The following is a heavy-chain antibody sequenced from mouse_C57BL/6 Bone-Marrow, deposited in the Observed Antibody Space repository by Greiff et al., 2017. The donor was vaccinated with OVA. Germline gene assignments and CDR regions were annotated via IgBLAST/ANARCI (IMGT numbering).Heavy chain of an antibody. CDR1: GFTFSSYA. CDR3: ARDALYYGSSYWYFDV. J-gene: IGHJ1*03. D-gene: IGHD1-1*01. V-gene: IGHV5-4*01. CDR2: ISDGGSYT. Sequence: EVQGVESGGGLVKPGGSLKLSCAASGFTFSSYAMSWVRQTPEKRLEWVATISDGGSYTYYPDNVKGRFTISRDNAKNNLYLQMSHLKSEDTAMYYCARDALYYGSSYWYFDVWGTGTTVTVSS.